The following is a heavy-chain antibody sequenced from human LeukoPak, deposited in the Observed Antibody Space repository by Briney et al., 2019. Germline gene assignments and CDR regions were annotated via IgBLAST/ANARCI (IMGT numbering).Heavy chain of an antibody. CDR3: AKVAGRGYCSSTSCSSRWFDP. D-gene: IGHD2-2*01. Sequence: GGSLRLSCAASGFTFSSYAMSWVRQAPGKGLEWVSAISGSGGSTYYADSVKGRFNISRDNSKNTLYLQMNSLRAEDTAVYYCAKVAGRGYCSSTSCSSRWFDPWGQGTLVTVSS. CDR2: ISGSGGST. CDR1: GFTFSSYA. V-gene: IGHV3-23*01. J-gene: IGHJ5*02.